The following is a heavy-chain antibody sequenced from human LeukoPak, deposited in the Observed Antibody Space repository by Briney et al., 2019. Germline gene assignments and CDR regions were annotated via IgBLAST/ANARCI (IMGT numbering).Heavy chain of an antibody. Sequence: GASVKVSCKASGYTFTSYDINWVRQASGQGLEWMGWISAYNGNTNYAQKLQGRVTMTTDTSTSTAYMELRSLRSDDTAVYYCARDYYYGSGSSSPLDAFDIWGQGTMVTVSS. V-gene: IGHV1-18*01. CDR2: ISAYNGNT. D-gene: IGHD3-10*01. J-gene: IGHJ3*02. CDR1: GYTFTSYD. CDR3: ARDYYYGSGSSSPLDAFDI.